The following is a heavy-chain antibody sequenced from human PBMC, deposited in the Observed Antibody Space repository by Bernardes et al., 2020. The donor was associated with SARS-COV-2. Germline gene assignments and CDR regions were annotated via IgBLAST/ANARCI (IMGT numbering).Heavy chain of an antibody. D-gene: IGHD2-2*01. CDR1: GFTFSSYG. CDR2: IWYDGSNK. V-gene: IGHV3-33*01. J-gene: IGHJ6*02. Sequence: GGSLRLSCAASGFTFSSYGMHWVRQAPGKGLEWVAVIWYDGSNKYYADSVKGRFTISRDNSKNTLYLQMNSLRAEDTAVYYCARDYCSSTSCYLSYGMDVWGQGTTVTVSS. CDR3: ARDYCSSTSCYLSYGMDV.